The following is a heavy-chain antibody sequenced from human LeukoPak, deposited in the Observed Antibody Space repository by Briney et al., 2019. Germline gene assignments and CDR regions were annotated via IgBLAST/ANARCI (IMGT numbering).Heavy chain of an antibody. CDR3: ARQKRGYSGYDWAIDY. V-gene: IGHV4-59*01. J-gene: IGHJ4*02. CDR1: GGSIRSYY. Sequence: SETLSLTCTVSGGSIRSYYWSWIRQPPGKGLEWIGYIFYSGSTNYNPSLKSRVTISVDTSKNQFSLKLSSVTAADTAVYYCARQKRGYSGYDWAIDYWGQGTLVTVSS. D-gene: IGHD5-12*01. CDR2: IFYSGST.